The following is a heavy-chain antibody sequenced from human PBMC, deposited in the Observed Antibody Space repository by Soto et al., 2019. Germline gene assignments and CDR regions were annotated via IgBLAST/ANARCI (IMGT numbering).Heavy chain of an antibody. CDR3: ARLIGESDWLLSNNWFDP. CDR2: IYYSGST. Sequence: QVQLQESGPGLVKPSETLSLTCTVSGGSISSYYWSWIRQPPGKGLEWIGYIYYSGSTNYNPSLKSRVTISVDTSKNQFSLKLSSVTAADTAVYYCARLIGESDWLLSNNWFDPWGQGTLVTVSS. D-gene: IGHD3-9*01. V-gene: IGHV4-59*01. J-gene: IGHJ5*02. CDR1: GGSISSYY.